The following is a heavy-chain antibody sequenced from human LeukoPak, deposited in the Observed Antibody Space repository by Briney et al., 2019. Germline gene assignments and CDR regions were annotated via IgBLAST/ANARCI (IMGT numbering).Heavy chain of an antibody. J-gene: IGHJ4*02. Sequence: GASVKVSCRASGYTFTSYGISWVRQAPGQGLEWMGWISAYNGITNYAQKLQGRVTMTTDTSTSTAYMELRSLRSDDTAVYYCARADGVVVAAIHPFDYWGQGTLVTVSS. CDR3: ARADGVVVAAIHPFDY. CDR2: ISAYNGIT. V-gene: IGHV1-18*01. CDR1: GYTFTSYG. D-gene: IGHD2-15*01.